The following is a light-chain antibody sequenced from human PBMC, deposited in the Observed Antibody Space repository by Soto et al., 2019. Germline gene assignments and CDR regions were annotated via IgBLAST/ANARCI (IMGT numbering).Light chain of an antibody. J-gene: IGLJ2*01. CDR1: TGNIASNY. CDR2: EDS. CDR3: QSYDGTSVV. V-gene: IGLV6-57*04. Sequence: NFMLSQQHSVSGSPGKTVTISCTRSTGNIASNYVQWYQQRPGSAPTSVIYEDSQRPSGVPDRFSGSIDSSSNSASLTISGLETEDEADYYCQSYDGTSVVFGGGTQLTVL.